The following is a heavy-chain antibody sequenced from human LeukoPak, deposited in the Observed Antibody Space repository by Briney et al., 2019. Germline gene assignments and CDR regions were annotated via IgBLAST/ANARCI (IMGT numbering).Heavy chain of an antibody. V-gene: IGHV1-24*01. J-gene: IGHJ3*02. CDR1: GYTLTELS. CDR2: FDPEDGET. CDR3: TRGFDDYVWGSYSGAFDI. Sequence: ASVKVSCKVSGYTLTELSMHLVRQAPGKGLEWMGGFDPEDGETIYAQKFQGRVTMTEDTSTDTAYMELSSLRSEDTAVYYCTRGFDDYVWGSYSGAFDIWGQGTMVTVSS. D-gene: IGHD3-16*01.